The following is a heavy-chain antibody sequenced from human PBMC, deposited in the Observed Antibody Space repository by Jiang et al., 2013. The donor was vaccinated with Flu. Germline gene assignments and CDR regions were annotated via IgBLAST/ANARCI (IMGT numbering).Heavy chain of an antibody. D-gene: IGHD6-19*01. V-gene: IGHV3-9*01. J-gene: IGHJ4*02. Sequence: PGKGLEWVSGISWNSGSIGYADSVKGRFTISRDNAKNSLYLQMNSLRAEDTALYYCAKDRTYSSGWYDYWGQGTLVTVSS. CDR2: ISWNSGSI. CDR3: AKDRTYSSGWYDY.